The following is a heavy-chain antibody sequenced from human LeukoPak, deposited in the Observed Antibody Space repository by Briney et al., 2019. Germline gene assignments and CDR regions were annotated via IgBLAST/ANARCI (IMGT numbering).Heavy chain of an antibody. D-gene: IGHD3-16*01. CDR2: ISSSSSTI. CDR1: GLTFSSYS. CDR3: ARGPYLPAPHFDY. V-gene: IGHV3-48*02. Sequence: PGGSLRLSCAASGLTFSSYSMNWVRQAPGKGLEWVSYISSSSSTIYYADSVKGRFTISRDNAKNSLYLQMNSLRDEDTAVYYCARGPYLPAPHFDYWGQGTLVTVSS. J-gene: IGHJ4*02.